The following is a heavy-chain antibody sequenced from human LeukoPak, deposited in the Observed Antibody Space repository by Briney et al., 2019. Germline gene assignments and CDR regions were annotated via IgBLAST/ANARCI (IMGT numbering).Heavy chain of an antibody. D-gene: IGHD4-17*01. V-gene: IGHV4-4*02. CDR1: GGSISSSNW. CDR2: IYHSGST. Sequence: PSGTLSLTCAVSGGSISSSNWWSWVRQPPGKGLEWIGEIYHSGSTNYNPPLKSRVTISVDTSKNQFSLKLSSVTAADTAVYYCARGIYGDFDYWGQGTLVTVSS. CDR3: ARGIYGDFDY. J-gene: IGHJ4*02.